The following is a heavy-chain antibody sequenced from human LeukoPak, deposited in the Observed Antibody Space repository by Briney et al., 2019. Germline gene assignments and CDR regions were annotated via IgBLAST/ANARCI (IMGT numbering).Heavy chain of an antibody. J-gene: IGHJ4*02. Sequence: PSETLSLTCTVSGGSISSYYWSWIRQPPGKGLEWIGYIYYSGSTNYNPPLKSRVTISVDTSKNQFSLKLSSVTAADTAVYYCARARFFYFDYWGQGTLVTVSS. CDR1: GGSISSYY. CDR3: ARARFFYFDY. CDR2: IYYSGST. V-gene: IGHV4-59*01. D-gene: IGHD3-10*01.